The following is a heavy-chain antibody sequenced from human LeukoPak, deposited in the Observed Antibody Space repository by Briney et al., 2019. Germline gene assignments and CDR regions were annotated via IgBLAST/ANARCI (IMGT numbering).Heavy chain of an antibody. V-gene: IGHV3-74*01. Sequence: GGSLRLSCAASGFTFSSYWMHWVRQAPGKGLVWVSRINSDGSSTSYADSVKGRFTISRDNAKNTLYLQMNSLRAEDTAVYYCARDMTAAGQAQSGYFQHWGQGTLVTVSS. CDR3: ARDMTAAGQAQSGYFQH. D-gene: IGHD6-13*01. CDR1: GFTFSSYW. J-gene: IGHJ1*01. CDR2: INSDGSST.